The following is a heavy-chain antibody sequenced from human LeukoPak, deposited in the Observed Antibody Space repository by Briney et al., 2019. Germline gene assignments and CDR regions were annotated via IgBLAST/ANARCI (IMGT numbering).Heavy chain of an antibody. D-gene: IGHD3-10*02. Sequence: GGSLRLSCAASGFTFSSYAMHWVRQAPGKGLEWVSSISSSSSYIYYADSVKGRFTISRDNAKNSLYLQMNSLRAEDTAVYYCAELGITMIGGVWGKGTTVTVSS. J-gene: IGHJ6*04. CDR3: AELGITMIGGV. CDR2: ISSSSSYI. V-gene: IGHV3-21*01. CDR1: GFTFSSYA.